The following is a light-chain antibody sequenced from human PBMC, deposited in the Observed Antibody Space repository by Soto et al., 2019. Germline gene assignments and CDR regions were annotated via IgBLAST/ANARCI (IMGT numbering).Light chain of an antibody. J-gene: IGKJ3*01. CDR1: HDITSF. CDR2: DAS. V-gene: IGKV1-33*01. Sequence: DVPMTQSPSSLSASVGDRVTITCQASHDITSFLNWYQHKPGRAPKLLIYDASSLEAGVPTRFSGSGSGTHITFTISSLQPEDVATYYCQHCDYLPIFGPGTTVDFK. CDR3: QHCDYLPI.